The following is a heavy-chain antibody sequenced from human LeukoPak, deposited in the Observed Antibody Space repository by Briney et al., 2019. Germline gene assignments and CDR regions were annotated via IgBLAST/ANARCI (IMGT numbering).Heavy chain of an antibody. CDR1: EGTFSSYA. J-gene: IGHJ6*03. D-gene: IGHD1-26*01. Sequence: ASEKVSCKASEGTFSSYAISWVRQAPGHGLEWMGGIIPFFGTANYAQKFQGRVTITADDSTSTSYMELSSLRSEDTAVYYCARVGGRYSRDYYYMDVWGKGTTVTVSS. V-gene: IGHV1-69*13. CDR3: ARVGGRYSRDYYYMDV. CDR2: IIPFFGTA.